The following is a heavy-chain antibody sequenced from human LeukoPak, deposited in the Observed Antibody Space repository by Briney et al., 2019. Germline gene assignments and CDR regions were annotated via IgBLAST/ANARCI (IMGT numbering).Heavy chain of an antibody. V-gene: IGHV4-34*01. D-gene: IGHD1-14*01. CDR1: GGSFSGYY. Sequence: PSETLSLTCAVYGGSFSGYYWSWIRQPPGKGLEWIGEINHSGSTNYNPSLKSRVTISVDTSKNQFSLKLSSVTAADTAVYYCARRSLWYTDHTRNSAGYYFDYWGQGTLVTVSS. CDR2: INHSGST. CDR3: ARRSLWYTDHTRNSAGYYFDY. J-gene: IGHJ4*02.